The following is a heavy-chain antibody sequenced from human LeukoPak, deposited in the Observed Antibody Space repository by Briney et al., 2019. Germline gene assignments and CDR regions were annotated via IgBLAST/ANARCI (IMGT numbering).Heavy chain of an antibody. CDR2: IYYSGST. CDR1: GGSISSNGYY. Sequence: SETLSLTCTVSGGSISSNGYYWGWIRQPPGKGLEWIGSIYYSGSTYYNPSLKSRVTISVDTSKNQFSLKLSSVTAADTAVYYCASPSGGYWGQGTLVTVSS. CDR3: ASPSGGY. J-gene: IGHJ4*02. D-gene: IGHD3-10*01. V-gene: IGHV4-39*01.